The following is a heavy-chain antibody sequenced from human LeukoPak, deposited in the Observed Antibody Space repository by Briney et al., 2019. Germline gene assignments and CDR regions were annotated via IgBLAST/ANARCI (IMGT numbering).Heavy chain of an antibody. D-gene: IGHD1-26*01. Sequence: SETLSLTCTVSGGSVSSGSYYWSWIRQPPGKGLEYIGYIYYSGSTDYNPSLKSRVTISVDTSKNQFSLKLSSVTAADTAVYYCTRARAGSASYHPNSYHAFDMWGQGTKVTVS. V-gene: IGHV4-61*01. CDR2: IYYSGST. CDR3: TRARAGSASYHPNSYHAFDM. CDR1: GGSVSSGSYY. J-gene: IGHJ3*02.